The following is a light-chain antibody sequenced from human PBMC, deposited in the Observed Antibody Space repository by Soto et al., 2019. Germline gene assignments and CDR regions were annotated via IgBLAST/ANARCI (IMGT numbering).Light chain of an antibody. CDR2: EVS. V-gene: IGLV2-8*01. CDR1: SSDVGGYNY. J-gene: IGLJ1*01. Sequence: QSALTQPPSASGSPGQSVTISCTGTSSDVGGYNYVSWYQQHPGKAPKLMIYEVSKRPSGVPDRFSASKSGNTASLTVSGLQTEDEADYYCSSYAGNLYVFGTGTKLTVL. CDR3: SSYAGNLYV.